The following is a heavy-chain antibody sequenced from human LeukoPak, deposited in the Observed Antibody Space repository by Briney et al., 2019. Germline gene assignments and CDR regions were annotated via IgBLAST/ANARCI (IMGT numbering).Heavy chain of an antibody. V-gene: IGHV4-38-2*02. CDR3: ARNCLLRFLEPQDY. J-gene: IGHJ4*02. CDR2: IYHSGST. Sequence: SETLSLTCTVSGYFISSGYYWGWIRQPPGKGLEWIASIYHSGSTYYNPPLKSRVTISVDTSKNQFSLRLSSVTAADTAVYYCARNCLLRFLEPQDYWGQGTLVTVSS. D-gene: IGHD3-3*01. CDR1: GYFISSGYY.